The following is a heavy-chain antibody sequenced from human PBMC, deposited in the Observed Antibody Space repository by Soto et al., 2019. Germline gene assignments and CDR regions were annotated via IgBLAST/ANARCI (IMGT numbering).Heavy chain of an antibody. Sequence: EVQLVESGGDLVRPGGSRRLSCADSRFPFSASWMFWVGQAPGKGLEGVANIKEDGSEKNYVDSVRGRFTISRDNAKNSLYLQMNSLRAEDTAVYYCARGARIWGQGTMVTVSP. CDR1: RFPFSASW. CDR3: ARGARI. J-gene: IGHJ3*02. CDR2: IKEDGSEK. V-gene: IGHV3-7*01.